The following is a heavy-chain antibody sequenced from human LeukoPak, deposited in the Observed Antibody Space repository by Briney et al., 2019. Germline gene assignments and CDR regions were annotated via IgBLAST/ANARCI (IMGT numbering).Heavy chain of an antibody. CDR3: ATYMVRGVITPKNYYYGMDV. D-gene: IGHD3-10*01. CDR1: GYTLTELS. J-gene: IGHJ6*02. V-gene: IGHV1-24*01. CDR2: FDPEDGKT. Sequence: ASVKVSCKVSGYTLTELSMHWVRQAPGKGLEWMGGFDPEDGKTIYAQKFQGRVTMTEDTSTDTAYMELSSLRSEDTAVYYCATYMVRGVITPKNYYYGMDVWGQGTTVTVSS.